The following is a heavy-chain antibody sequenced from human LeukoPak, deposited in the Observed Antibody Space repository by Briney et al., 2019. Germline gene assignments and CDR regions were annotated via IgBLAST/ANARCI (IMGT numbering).Heavy chain of an antibody. CDR3: AKRRGDGDYRPDS. J-gene: IGHJ4*02. V-gene: IGHV4-34*01. CDR1: GGSFSGYY. CDR2: INHSGST. Sequence: SETLSLTCAVYGGSFSGYYWRWIRQPPGKGLEWIGEINHSGSTNYNPSLKSRVTISVDTSKNQFSLTLTSVTAADTSVYYCAKRRGDGDYRPDSWGQGTLVAVPS. D-gene: IGHD4-17*01.